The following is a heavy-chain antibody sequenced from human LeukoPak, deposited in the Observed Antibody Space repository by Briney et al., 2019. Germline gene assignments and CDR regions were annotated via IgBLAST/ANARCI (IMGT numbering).Heavy chain of an antibody. CDR3: AKGFQLLSQTGPDAFDI. Sequence: QTGGSLRLSCVVSGFIFDDYAMHWVRQAPGKGLEWVSGTTWNSGKVVYADSVKGRFTISRDNAKNSLYLQMNSLRAEDMALYYCAKGFQLLSQTGPDAFDIWGQGTMVTVSS. D-gene: IGHD2-2*01. V-gene: IGHV3-9*03. CDR2: TTWNSGKV. J-gene: IGHJ3*02. CDR1: GFIFDDYA.